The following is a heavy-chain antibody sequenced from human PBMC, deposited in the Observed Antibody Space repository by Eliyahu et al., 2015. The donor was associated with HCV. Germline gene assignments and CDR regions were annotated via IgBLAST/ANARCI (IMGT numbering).Heavy chain of an antibody. CDR1: GGSXSGYY. D-gene: IGHD4-17*01. V-gene: IGHV4-34*01. CDR2: INHSGXT. J-gene: IGHJ2*01. CDR3: ARTTVTTWLYFDL. Sequence: QVQLQQWGAGLLKPSXTLSLXCTVXGGSXSGYYWSWIRQSPGKGLEWIGEINHSGXTNYNXSLKSRVTISVDTSKNQFSLKLSSVTAADTAVYYCARTTVTTWLYFDLWGRGTLVTVSS.